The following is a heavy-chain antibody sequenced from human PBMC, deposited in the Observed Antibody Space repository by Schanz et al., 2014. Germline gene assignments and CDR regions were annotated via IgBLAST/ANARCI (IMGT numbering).Heavy chain of an antibody. J-gene: IGHJ4*02. CDR1: GFTFSSNA. D-gene: IGHD3-22*01. CDR2: ISRSSSSI. V-gene: IGHV3-21*04. Sequence: EVQLLESGGGLVQPGGSLRLSCAASGFTFSSNAMCWVRQAPGKGLEWVSSISRSSSSIYYADSVKGRFTISRDNAKNSLYLQMHSLRAEDTAVYYCARDRDSSRSSSEFHFDYWGQGTLVTVSS. CDR3: ARDRDSSRSSSEFHFDY.